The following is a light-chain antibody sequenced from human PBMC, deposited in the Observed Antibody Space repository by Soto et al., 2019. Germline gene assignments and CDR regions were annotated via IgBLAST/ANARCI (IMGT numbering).Light chain of an antibody. CDR1: QAVNTR. Sequence: EIVWTQSPATLSSFQRYRFTLSWRSSQAVNTRLAWYQQRPGQAPRLLIYDASSRATGIPDRFSGSGSGTDFILTISSLEPEDFAVYYCQQSSNWPPEITFGQGTRLEIK. CDR3: QQSSNWPPEIT. V-gene: IGKV3-11*01. J-gene: IGKJ5*01. CDR2: DAS.